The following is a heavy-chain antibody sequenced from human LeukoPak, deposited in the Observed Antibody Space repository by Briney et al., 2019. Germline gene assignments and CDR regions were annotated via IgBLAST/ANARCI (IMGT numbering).Heavy chain of an antibody. CDR3: ARVAQQLVDGTHYYYYMDV. CDR1: GASISSSSYY. CDR2: IYYSGST. D-gene: IGHD6-13*01. V-gene: IGHV4-39*01. Sequence: SETLSLTCTVSGASISSSSYYWGWIRQPPGKGLEWIVSIYYSGSTYYNPSLKSRVTISVDTSKNQFSLKLRSVTAADTAVYYCARVAQQLVDGTHYYYYMDVWGKGTTVTVSS. J-gene: IGHJ6*03.